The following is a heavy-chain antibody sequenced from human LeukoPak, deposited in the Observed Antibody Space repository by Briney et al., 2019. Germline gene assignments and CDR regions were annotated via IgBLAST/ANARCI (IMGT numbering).Heavy chain of an antibody. CDR1: GGSISSYY. CDR3: ARGYFDYYGSGQNWFDP. J-gene: IGHJ5*02. CDR2: IYYSGST. V-gene: IGHV4-39*07. Sequence: PSETLSLTCTVSGGSISSYYWGWIRQPPGKGLEWIGSIYYSGSTYYNPSLKSRVTISVDTSKNQFSLKLSSVTAADTAVYYCARGYFDYYGSGQNWFDPWGQGTLVTVSS. D-gene: IGHD3-10*01.